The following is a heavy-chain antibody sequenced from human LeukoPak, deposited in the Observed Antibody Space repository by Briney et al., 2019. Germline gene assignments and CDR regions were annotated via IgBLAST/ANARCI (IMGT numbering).Heavy chain of an antibody. J-gene: IGHJ3*02. D-gene: IGHD3-9*01. CDR2: IKQDGSEK. CDR1: GFTFSSYW. V-gene: IGHV3-7*01. Sequence: GGSLRLSCAASGFTFSSYWMSWVRQAPGKGLEWVANIKQDGSEKYYVDSVKGRFTISRDNAKNSLYLQMNSLRAEDTAVYYCARVAYYDILTGPFDIWGQGTMVTVSS. CDR3: ARVAYYDILTGPFDI.